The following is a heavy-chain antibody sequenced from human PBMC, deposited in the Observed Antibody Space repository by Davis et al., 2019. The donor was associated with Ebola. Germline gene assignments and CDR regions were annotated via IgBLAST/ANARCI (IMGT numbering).Heavy chain of an antibody. CDR1: EFTFEDYG. J-gene: IGHJ6*02. D-gene: IGHD3-16*01. Sequence: GESLKISCAASEFTFEDYGMSWVRQSPGKGLEWISGISSYGGSTGYADSVKGRFTISRDNAKNSLYLQMNSLRVEDTAFYYCAKDYTTSAHWGYYGMDVWGQGTTVTVSS. CDR3: AKDYTTSAHWGYYGMDV. CDR2: ISSYGGST. V-gene: IGHV3-20*04.